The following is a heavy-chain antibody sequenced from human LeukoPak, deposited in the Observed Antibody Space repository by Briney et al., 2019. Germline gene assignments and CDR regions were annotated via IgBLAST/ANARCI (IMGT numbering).Heavy chain of an antibody. CDR2: IIPIFGTA. Sequence: SVKVSCKASGGTFSSYAISWVRQAPGQGLEWMGGIIPIFGTANYAQKFQGRVTITADESTSTAYMELSSLRSEDTAVYYCATPRSYGYRLGFDYWGQGTLVTVSS. J-gene: IGHJ4*02. CDR1: GGTFSSYA. V-gene: IGHV1-69*13. CDR3: ATPRSYGYRLGFDY. D-gene: IGHD5-18*01.